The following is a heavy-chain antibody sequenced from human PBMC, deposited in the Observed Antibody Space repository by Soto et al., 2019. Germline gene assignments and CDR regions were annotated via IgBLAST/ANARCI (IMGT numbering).Heavy chain of an antibody. CDR2: IVPFFGTG. J-gene: IGHJ3*02. V-gene: IGHV1-69*12. Sequence: QVRLVQSGAEVKKPGSSVKVSCKASGGTFNSNGISWVRQAPGQGLEWMGGIVPFFGTGIYAEKFQGRFTITADESTTTVFIELNNLRSEDTAVYYCARDRHSFDIWGQGTMVTVSS. CDR1: GGTFNSNG. CDR3: ARDRHSFDI.